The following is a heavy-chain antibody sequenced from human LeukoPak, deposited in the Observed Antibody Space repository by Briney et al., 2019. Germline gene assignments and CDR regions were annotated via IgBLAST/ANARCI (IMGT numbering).Heavy chain of an antibody. Sequence: GGSLRLSCAASGFTFSDYWMTWVRQAPGKGLEWVANIKQDGSEKYYVDSVKGRFTISRDNAKNSLYLQMNSLRAEDTAFYHCVRDRSYGAFDYWGQGTLVTVSS. CDR1: GFTFSDYW. V-gene: IGHV3-7*03. D-gene: IGHD5-18*01. CDR3: VRDRSYGAFDY. CDR2: IKQDGSEK. J-gene: IGHJ4*02.